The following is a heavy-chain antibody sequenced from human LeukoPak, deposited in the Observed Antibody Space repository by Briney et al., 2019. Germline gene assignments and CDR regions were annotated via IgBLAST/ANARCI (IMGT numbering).Heavy chain of an antibody. CDR1: GFSFSVYW. Sequence: PGGSLRLSCAASGFSFSVYWMHWVRQAPGKGPVWVSRIKTDGSITDYADFVKGRFTISRDNAKNSLYLQMNSLRAEDTAVYYCARERRLGYSYGYDAFDIWGQGTMVTVSS. CDR2: IKTDGSIT. CDR3: ARERRLGYSYGYDAFDI. J-gene: IGHJ3*02. V-gene: IGHV3-74*01. D-gene: IGHD5-18*01.